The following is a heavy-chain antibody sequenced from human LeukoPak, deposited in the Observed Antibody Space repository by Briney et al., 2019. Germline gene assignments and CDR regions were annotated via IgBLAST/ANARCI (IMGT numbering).Heavy chain of an antibody. CDR2: INPNSGGT. V-gene: IGHV1-2*02. CDR3: ARAGYSSGLFDY. D-gene: IGHD6-19*01. Sequence: ASVKVSCKTSGYTFTTYVFNWVRQAPGQGLEWMGWINPNSGGTNYAQKFQGRVTMTRDTSISTAYMELSRLRSDDTAVYYCARAGYSSGLFDYWGQGTLVTVSS. CDR1: GYTFTTYV. J-gene: IGHJ4*02.